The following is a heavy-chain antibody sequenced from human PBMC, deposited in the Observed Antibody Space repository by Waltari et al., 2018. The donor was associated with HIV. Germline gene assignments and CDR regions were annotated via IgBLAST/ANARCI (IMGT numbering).Heavy chain of an antibody. Sequence: CAASGFTFTNYAMTWVRQAPGKGLEWVSSISGSGDNTYYADSVKGRFTISRDNSKNTLSLQMNSLRAEDTAFYYCAKTRGYCSGGSCYGDYWGQGALVTVSS. CDR2: ISGSGDNT. CDR3: AKTRGYCSGGSCYGDY. D-gene: IGHD2-15*01. J-gene: IGHJ4*02. V-gene: IGHV3-23*01. CDR1: GFTFTNYA.